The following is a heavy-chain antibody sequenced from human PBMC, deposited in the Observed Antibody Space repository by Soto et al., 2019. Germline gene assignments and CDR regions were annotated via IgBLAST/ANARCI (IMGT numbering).Heavy chain of an antibody. CDR2: IYYSGST. D-gene: IGHD3-22*01. J-gene: IGHJ5*02. CDR1: GGSISSYD. V-gene: IGHV4-59*01. CDR3: ARVHSEVITSNRFDP. Sequence: SETLSLTCTGSGGSISSYDCSWIRQPPGKGLEWIGYIYYSGSTNYNPSLKSRVTISVDTSKNQFSLKLSSVTAADTAVYYCARVHSEVITSNRFDPFGQRTLVTVSS.